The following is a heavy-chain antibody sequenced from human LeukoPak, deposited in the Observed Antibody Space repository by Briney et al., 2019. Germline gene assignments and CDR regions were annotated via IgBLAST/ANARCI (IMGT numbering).Heavy chain of an antibody. CDR2: INPRSGFT. V-gene: IGHV1-2*02. CDR3: ASGFPVVEPAAPTDPPSYSDY. Sequence: ASVKVSCKASGYTFTGYYIHWMRQAPGQGLEWMGWINPRSGFTNYAQKFQGRVTMTRDTSINTAYMELSSLTSDDTAVFYCASGFPVVEPAAPTDPPSYSDYWGQGILVTVSS. CDR1: GYTFTGYY. D-gene: IGHD2-2*01. J-gene: IGHJ4*02.